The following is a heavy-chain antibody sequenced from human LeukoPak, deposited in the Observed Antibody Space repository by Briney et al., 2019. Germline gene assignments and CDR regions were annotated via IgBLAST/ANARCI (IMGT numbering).Heavy chain of an antibody. Sequence: GGSLRLSCAASGFTFSSYTMDWVRQAPGKGLEWVSVISYDGSNKYYADSVKGRFTISRDNSKNTLYLQMSSLRAEDTAVYYCAKPYLHSMVRGYYYFGMDVWDKGTTVTVSS. V-gene: IGHV3-30*18. D-gene: IGHD3-10*01. CDR1: GFTFSSYT. CDR3: AKPYLHSMVRGYYYFGMDV. J-gene: IGHJ6*04. CDR2: ISYDGSNK.